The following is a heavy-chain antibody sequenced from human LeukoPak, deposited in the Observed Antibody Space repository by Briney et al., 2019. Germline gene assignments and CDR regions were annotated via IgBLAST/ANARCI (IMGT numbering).Heavy chain of an antibody. J-gene: IGHJ6*03. CDR1: GFTFGDYA. D-gene: IGHD6-13*01. Sequence: GGSMRLSCTASGFTFGDYAMSWVRQAPGKGLEWVSYISSSGSTIYYADSVKGRFTISRDNAKNSLYLQMNSLRAEDTAVYYCARVSSSWPHYYYYYMDVWGKGTTVTISS. V-gene: IGHV3-48*03. CDR3: ARVSSSWPHYYYYYMDV. CDR2: ISSSGSTI.